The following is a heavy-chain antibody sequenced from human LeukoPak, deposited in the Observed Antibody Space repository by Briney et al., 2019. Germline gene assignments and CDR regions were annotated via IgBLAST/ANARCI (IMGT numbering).Heavy chain of an antibody. V-gene: IGHV3-43*01. CDR1: GFTFNDYN. D-gene: IGHD6-6*01. Sequence: GGSLRLSCAASGFTFNDYNIHWVRQPPGKGLEWVSLISWDASTTYYADSVKGRFTISRDNSKNSLFLQMNRLRTEDTASYYCAKVNRAYSSSSSLNFDSWGQGTLVTVSS. CDR3: AKVNRAYSSSSSLNFDS. J-gene: IGHJ4*02. CDR2: ISWDASTT.